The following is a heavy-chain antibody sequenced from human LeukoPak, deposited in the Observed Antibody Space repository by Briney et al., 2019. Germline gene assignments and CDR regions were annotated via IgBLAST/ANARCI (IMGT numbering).Heavy chain of an antibody. CDR1: GFTFTGYW. D-gene: IGHD1-20*01. CDR2: IYSDGRSL. CDR3: AREYNWNDNDAFDI. J-gene: IGHJ3*02. V-gene: IGHV3-74*03. Sequence: GGSLRLSCAGSGFTFTGYWMHWVRQAPGKGLVWISRIYSDGRSLTYADSVMGRFTISRDNAKNMLYLQMNSLRAEDTAVYYCAREYNWNDNDAFDIWGQGTMVTVSS.